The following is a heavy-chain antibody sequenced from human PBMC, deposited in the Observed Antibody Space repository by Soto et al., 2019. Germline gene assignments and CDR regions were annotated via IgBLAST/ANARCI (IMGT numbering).Heavy chain of an antibody. CDR1: GFTFSSYS. CDR3: ARSHLAFCSGGSCHPIYYYYYGMDV. Sequence: EVQLVESGGGLVKPGGSLRLSCAASGFTFSSYSMNWVRQAPGKGLEWVSSISSSSSYIYYADSVKGRFTISRDNAKNSLYLQMNSLRAEDTAVYYCARSHLAFCSGGSCHPIYYYYYGMDVWGQGTTVTVSS. V-gene: IGHV3-21*01. D-gene: IGHD2-15*01. J-gene: IGHJ6*02. CDR2: ISSSSSYI.